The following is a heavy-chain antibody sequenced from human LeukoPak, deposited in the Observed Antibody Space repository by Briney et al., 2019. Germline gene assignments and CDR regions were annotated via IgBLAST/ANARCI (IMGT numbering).Heavy chain of an antibody. J-gene: IGHJ4*02. Sequence: ASVKVSCKASGGTFSSYAISWVRQAPGQGLEWMGRIIPIFGIANYAQKFQGRVTITADKSTSTAYMELSSLRSEDTAVYYCARDRALYSGSYHSFDYWGQGTLVTVSS. V-gene: IGHV1-69*04. CDR3: ARDRALYSGSYHSFDY. D-gene: IGHD1-26*01. CDR2: IIPIFGIA. CDR1: GGTFSSYA.